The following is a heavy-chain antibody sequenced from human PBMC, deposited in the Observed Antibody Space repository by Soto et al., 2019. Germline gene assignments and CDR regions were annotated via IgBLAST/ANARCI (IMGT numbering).Heavy chain of an antibody. CDR3: AKDHQLLWFGELFPRAGVYYYYGMDV. D-gene: IGHD3-10*01. CDR2: ISGSGGST. CDR1: GFTFSSYA. J-gene: IGHJ6*02. Sequence: PGGSLRLSCAASGFTFSSYAMSWVRQAPGKGLEWVSAISGSGGSTYYADSVKGRFTISRDNSKNTLYLQMNSLRAEDTAVYYCAKDHQLLWFGELFPRAGVYYYYGMDVWGQGTTVTVSS. V-gene: IGHV3-23*01.